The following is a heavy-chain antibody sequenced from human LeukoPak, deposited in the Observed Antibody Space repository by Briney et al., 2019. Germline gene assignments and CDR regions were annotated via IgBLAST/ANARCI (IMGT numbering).Heavy chain of an antibody. D-gene: IGHD2-15*01. Sequence: SETLSLTCAVYGGSFSGYYWSWIRQPPGKGLEWIGEINHSGSTNYNPSLKSRVTISVDTSKSQFSLKLSSVTAADTAVYYCARTYCSGGSCVDYWGQGTLVTVSS. CDR2: INHSGST. V-gene: IGHV4-34*01. CDR3: ARTYCSGGSCVDY. CDR1: GGSFSGYY. J-gene: IGHJ4*02.